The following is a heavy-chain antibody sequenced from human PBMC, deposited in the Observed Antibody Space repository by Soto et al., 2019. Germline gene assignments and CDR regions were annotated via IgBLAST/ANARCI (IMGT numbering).Heavy chain of an antibody. V-gene: IGHV3-23*01. CDR2: ISGSGGST. D-gene: IGHD3-9*01. CDR1: GFTFSSYA. CDR3: AKDKGSGIFDWLLHYIDY. J-gene: IGHJ4*02. Sequence: EVQLLESGGGLVQPGGSLRLSCAASGFTFSSYAMSWVRQAPGKGLEWVSAISGSGGSTYYADSVKGRFTISRDNSKNTLYLQMNSLRAEDTAVYYCAKDKGSGIFDWLLHYIDYWGQGTLVTVSS.